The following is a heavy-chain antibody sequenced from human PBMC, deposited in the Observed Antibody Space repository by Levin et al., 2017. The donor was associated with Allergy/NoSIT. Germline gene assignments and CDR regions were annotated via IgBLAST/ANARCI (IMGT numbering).Heavy chain of an antibody. D-gene: IGHD3-10*01. Sequence: LSLTCAASGFTFSSYAMHWVRQAPGKGLEWVAVISYDGSNKYYADSVKGRFTISRDNSKNTLYLQMNSLRAEDTAVYYCARGSGSYYEQLFDYWGQGTLVTVSS. CDR1: GFTFSSYA. J-gene: IGHJ4*02. CDR2: ISYDGSNK. V-gene: IGHV3-30*04. CDR3: ARGSGSYYEQLFDY.